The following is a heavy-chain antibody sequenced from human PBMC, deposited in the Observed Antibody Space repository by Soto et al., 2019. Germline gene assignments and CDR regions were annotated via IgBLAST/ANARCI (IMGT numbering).Heavy chain of an antibody. V-gene: IGHV1-18*04. Sequence: ASVKVSCKASGATFTSYAISWVRQAPGQGLEWMGGISAYNGNTNYAQKLQGRVTITTDKSTSTAYMELSSLRSEDTAVYYCARYRDYRSNGPYDFDCWGQGTMVTVSS. D-gene: IGHD6-19*01. J-gene: IGHJ4*01. CDR3: ARYRDYRSNGPYDFDC. CDR2: ISAYNGNT. CDR1: GATFTSYA.